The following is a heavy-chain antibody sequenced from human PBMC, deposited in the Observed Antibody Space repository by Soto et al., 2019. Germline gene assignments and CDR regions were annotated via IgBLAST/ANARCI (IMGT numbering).Heavy chain of an antibody. J-gene: IGHJ4*02. D-gene: IGHD4-17*01. V-gene: IGHV4-30-4*01. Sequence: TLSLACTVSVGSRSSGTYYWSWILQPPGKGLEWIGYIYHSGSSQSNPSLKSRVTISIDTSKNQFSLELRSVTAADTAVYYCARDLLDTTVDYYFDSWGPGRLVTVSS. CDR3: ARDLLDTTVDYYFDS. CDR2: IYHSGSS. CDR1: VGSRSSGTYY.